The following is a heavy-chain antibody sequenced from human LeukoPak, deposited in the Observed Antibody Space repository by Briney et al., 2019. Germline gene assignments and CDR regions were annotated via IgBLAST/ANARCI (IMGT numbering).Heavy chain of an antibody. CDR3: ARGPDSGSYYAWFDP. Sequence: SETLSLTCAVYGGSFNGYYWSWIRQPPGKGLEWIGEINHSGSTNYNPSLKSRVTISVDTSKNQFSLKLNSVTAADTAVYYYARGPDSGSYYAWFDPWGQGTLVTVSS. CDR1: GGSFNGYY. D-gene: IGHD3-10*01. J-gene: IGHJ5*02. V-gene: IGHV4-34*01. CDR2: INHSGST.